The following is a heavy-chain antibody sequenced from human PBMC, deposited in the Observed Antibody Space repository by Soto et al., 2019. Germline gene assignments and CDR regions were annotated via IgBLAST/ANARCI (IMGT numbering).Heavy chain of an antibody. CDR2: ISAHNGNT. Sequence: QVHLVQSGAEVKKPGASVKVSCKGSGYAFTTYGITWVRQAPGQGLEWMGWISAHNGNTNYAQKLQGRVTVTRDTXTSTAYMELRSLRSDDTAVYYCARGRDGDYWGQGALVTVSS. V-gene: IGHV1-18*01. D-gene: IGHD6-6*01. CDR1: GYAFTTYG. J-gene: IGHJ4*02. CDR3: ARGRDGDY.